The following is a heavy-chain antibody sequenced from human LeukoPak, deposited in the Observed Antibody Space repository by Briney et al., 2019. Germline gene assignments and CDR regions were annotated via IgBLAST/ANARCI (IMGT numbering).Heavy chain of an antibody. J-gene: IGHJ4*02. CDR1: GYSISSGYY. D-gene: IGHD5-24*01. CDR2: IYYSGST. CDR3: ASLNGYRDY. V-gene: IGHV4-38-2*02. Sequence: SETLSLTCTVSGYSISSGYYWGWIRQPPGKGLEWIGYIYYSGSTNYNPSLKSRVTISVDTSKNQFSLKLSSVTAADTAVYYCASLNGYRDYWGQGTLVTASS.